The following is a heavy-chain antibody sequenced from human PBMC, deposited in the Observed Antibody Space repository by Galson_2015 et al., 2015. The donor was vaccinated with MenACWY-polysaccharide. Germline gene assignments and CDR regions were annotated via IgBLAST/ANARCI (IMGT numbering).Heavy chain of an antibody. J-gene: IGHJ5*02. Sequence: SLRLSCAASGFTFTSYAMSWVRPAPGKGLEWVSAIRSSGTNTYYADSVKGRFTISRDNSKNTLYLQMNSLRAEDTAVYYCAKDSTDFWSVAGRFDHWGQRTLVTVSS. CDR1: GFTFTSYA. CDR3: AKDSTDFWSVAGRFDH. D-gene: IGHD3-3*01. V-gene: IGHV3-23*01. CDR2: IRSSGTNT.